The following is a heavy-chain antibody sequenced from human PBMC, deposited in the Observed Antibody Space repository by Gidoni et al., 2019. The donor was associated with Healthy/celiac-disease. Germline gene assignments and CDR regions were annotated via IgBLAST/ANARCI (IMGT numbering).Heavy chain of an antibody. J-gene: IGHJ6*02. Sequence: EVQLVESGGGLVQPGGSLRLSCAASGFTVSSNYMSWVRQAPGKGLEWVSVIYSGGSTYYADSVKCRFTISRHNSKNTLYLQMNSLRAEDTAVYYCARSIAEMGLNGMDVWGQGTTVTVSS. V-gene: IGHV3-53*04. D-gene: IGHD6-13*01. CDR2: IYSGGST. CDR1: GFTVSSNY. CDR3: ARSIAEMGLNGMDV.